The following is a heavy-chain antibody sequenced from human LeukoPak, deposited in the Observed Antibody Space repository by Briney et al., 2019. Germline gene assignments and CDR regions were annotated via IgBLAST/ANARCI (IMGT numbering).Heavy chain of an antibody. CDR3: ARDLEESSTSCYLDY. V-gene: IGHV1-46*01. CDR1: GYTFTSYY. D-gene: IGHD2-2*01. J-gene: IGHJ4*02. Sequence: ASVKVPCKASGYTFTSYYMHWVRQAPGQGLEWMGIINPSGGSTNYAQKFQGRVTMTRDTSTSTVYMELSSLRSEDTAVYYCARDLEESSTSCYLDYWGQGTLVTVSS. CDR2: INPSGGST.